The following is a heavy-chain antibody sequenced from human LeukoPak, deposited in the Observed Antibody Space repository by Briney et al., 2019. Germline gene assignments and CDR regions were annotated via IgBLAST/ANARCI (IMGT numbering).Heavy chain of an antibody. J-gene: IGHJ6*01. CDR3: ARAVGHGSGSPRMDV. CDR2: IKSDGRT. D-gene: IGHD3-10*01. Sequence: GGSLRLSCAASGFTLSSYWMHWVRQAPGKGLVWVSRIKSDGRTNYADSVKGRFTISRDNAKNTVSLQMNSLRAEDTGVYYCARAVGHGSGSPRMDVWGKGTTVTVSS. V-gene: IGHV3-74*01. CDR1: GFTLSSYW.